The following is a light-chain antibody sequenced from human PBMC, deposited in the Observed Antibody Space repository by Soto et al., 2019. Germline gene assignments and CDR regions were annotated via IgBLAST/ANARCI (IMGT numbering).Light chain of an antibody. V-gene: IGKV1-5*03. CDR3: KHRNNYLWT. J-gene: IGKJ1*01. Sequence: DIQMTQSHSTLSASVGDRVTITCRASQTINDWLAWYQQKPGKAPKLLIYKTSSLESGVPSRFSGSGSGTELPLTISGLPTEDFATYHRKHRNNYLWTFGQGTKVEIK. CDR2: KTS. CDR1: QTINDW.